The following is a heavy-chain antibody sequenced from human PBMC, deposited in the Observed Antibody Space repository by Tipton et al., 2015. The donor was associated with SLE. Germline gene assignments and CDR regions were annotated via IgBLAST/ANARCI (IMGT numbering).Heavy chain of an antibody. CDR3: ARDSPVDFDWFDAFDI. Sequence: GLVKPSETLSLTCTVSGGPLTGDYWSWIRQPPGKGLEWIGYIYYSGSTNYNPSLKSRVTISVDTSKDQFSLKLSSVTTADTAVYYCARDSPVDFDWFDAFDIWGQGTMVTVSS. D-gene: IGHD3-9*01. J-gene: IGHJ3*02. V-gene: IGHV4-59*13. CDR1: GGPLTGDY. CDR2: IYYSGST.